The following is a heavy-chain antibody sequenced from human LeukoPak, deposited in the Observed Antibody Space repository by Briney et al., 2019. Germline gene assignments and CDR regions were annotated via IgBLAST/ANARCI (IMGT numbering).Heavy chain of an antibody. D-gene: IGHD3-10*01. Sequence: SETLSLTCTVTGGSISSYYWSWIRQPPGKGLEWIGYIYYSGSTNYNPSLKSRVTISVDTSKNQFSLKLSSVTAADTAVYYCARHHLWFGENYGMDVWGQGTTVTVSS. V-gene: IGHV4-59*08. CDR1: GGSISSYY. CDR3: ARHHLWFGENYGMDV. CDR2: IYYSGST. J-gene: IGHJ6*02.